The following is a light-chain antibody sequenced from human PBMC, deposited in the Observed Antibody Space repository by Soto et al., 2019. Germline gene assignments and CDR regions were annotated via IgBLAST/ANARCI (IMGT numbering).Light chain of an antibody. CDR1: QSVSSN. Sequence: EIVMTQSPATLSVSPGERATLSCRASQSVSSNLAWYQQKPGQAPRLLLYGASTRATGIPARFSGSGSGTEFTRTISSLQSEDFAVYYCQQYRTFGQGTKVEIK. V-gene: IGKV3-15*01. CDR2: GAS. CDR3: QQYRT. J-gene: IGKJ1*01.